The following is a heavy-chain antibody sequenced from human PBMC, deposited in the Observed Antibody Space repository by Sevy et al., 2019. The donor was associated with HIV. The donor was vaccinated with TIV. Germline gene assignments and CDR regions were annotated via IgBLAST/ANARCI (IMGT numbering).Heavy chain of an antibody. D-gene: IGHD3-22*01. V-gene: IGHV3-49*04. CDR2: IRSKAYGGTT. CDR3: TRDPGPYYYDSSGYSPEGY. J-gene: IGHJ4*02. CDR1: GFTFGDYA. Sequence: GESLKISCTASGFTFGDYAMSWVRQAPGKGLEWVGFIRSKAYGGTTEYAASVKGRFTISRDDSKSIAYLQMNSLKTEDTAVYYCTRDPGPYYYDSSGYSPEGYWGQGTLVTVSS.